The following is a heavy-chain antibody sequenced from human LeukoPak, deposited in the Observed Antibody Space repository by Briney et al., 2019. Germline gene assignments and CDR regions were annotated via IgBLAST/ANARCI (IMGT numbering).Heavy chain of an antibody. CDR2: ITSGSSHI. CDR1: GFTFSSYA. J-gene: IGHJ6*03. V-gene: IGHV3-21*01. Sequence: PGGSLRLSCAASGFTFSSYAMSWVRQAPGQGLEWVSSITSGSSHIYYADSVKGRFTISRDNAKSSLYLQMNSLRAEDTAVYYCARDPYSGSYGADYYYYMDVWGKGTTVTISS. D-gene: IGHD1-26*01. CDR3: ARDPYSGSYGADYYYYMDV.